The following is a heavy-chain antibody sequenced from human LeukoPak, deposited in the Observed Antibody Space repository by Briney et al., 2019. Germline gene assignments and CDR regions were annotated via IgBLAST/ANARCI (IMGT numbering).Heavy chain of an antibody. CDR2: ISGGGGDK. CDR1: GFTFTTYA. D-gene: IGHD3-10*01. J-gene: IGHJ4*02. CDR3: AKDGVYSGSYYEDY. Sequence: GGSLRLSCSASGFTFTTYAMTWVRQAPGKGLEWVSSISGGGGDKSYADSVKGRFIISRDNSKNTMYLQMTSLRAEDTALYYCAKDGVYSGSYYEDYWGQGTLVTVSS. V-gene: IGHV3-23*01.